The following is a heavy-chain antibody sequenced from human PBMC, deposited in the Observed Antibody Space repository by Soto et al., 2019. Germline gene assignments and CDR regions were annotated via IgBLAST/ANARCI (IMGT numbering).Heavy chain of an antibody. D-gene: IGHD3-22*01. V-gene: IGHV5-51*01. CDR3: ARHFADYYDSSGDAFDI. Sequence: GESLNISCKGSGYSFTSYWIGWVRQMPGKGLEWMGIIYPGDSDTRYSPSFQGQVTISADKSISTAYLQWSSLKASDTAMDYCARHFADYYDSSGDAFDIWGQGTMVTVSS. CDR2: IYPGDSDT. CDR1: GYSFTSYW. J-gene: IGHJ3*02.